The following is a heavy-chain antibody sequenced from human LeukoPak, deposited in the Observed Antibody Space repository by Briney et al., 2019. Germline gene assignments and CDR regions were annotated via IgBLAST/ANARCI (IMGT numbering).Heavy chain of an antibody. CDR1: GGSIRGGAYY. J-gene: IGHJ6*02. D-gene: IGHD3-22*01. CDR2: SHYSGTS. CDR3: AREQYYYDSSGYYSSLYGLDV. Sequence: RPSQTLSLTCTVSGGSIRGGAYYWSWIRQHSGKGQEWIGYSHYSGTSSYNPSLKSRVIVSVDTTKNQFSLKMSSVTAADTAVYYCAREQYYYDSSGYYSSLYGLDVWGQGTTVTVSS. V-gene: IGHV4-31*03.